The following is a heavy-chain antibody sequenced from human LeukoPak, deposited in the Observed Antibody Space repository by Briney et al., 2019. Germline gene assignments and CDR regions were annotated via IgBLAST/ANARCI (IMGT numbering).Heavy chain of an antibody. CDR1: CGSISSYY. J-gene: IGHJ4*02. D-gene: IGHD5-12*01. Sequence: SETLSLTCTVSCGSISSYYWSWIPQPPGKGPELIGSIYYSGSTYYNPSLKSRVTISVDTSKNQFSLKLSSVTAADTAVYYCASSGRSGYDLYFDYWGQGTLVTVSS. V-gene: IGHV4-59*12. CDR2: IYYSGST. CDR3: ASSGRSGYDLYFDY.